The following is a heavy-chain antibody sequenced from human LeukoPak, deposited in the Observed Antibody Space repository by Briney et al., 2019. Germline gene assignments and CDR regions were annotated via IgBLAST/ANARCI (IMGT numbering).Heavy chain of an antibody. V-gene: IGHV3-30*02. D-gene: IGHD3-22*01. CDR1: GFTFSSYA. CDR2: IRYDGSNK. CDR3: AKDAGYYYDSSGYPTTLDY. J-gene: IGHJ4*02. Sequence: GGSLRLSCAASGFTFSSYAMSWVRQAPGKGLEWVAFIRYDGSNKYYADSVKGRFTISRDNSKNTLYLQMNSLRAEDTAVYYCAKDAGYYYDSSGYPTTLDYWGQGTLVTVSS.